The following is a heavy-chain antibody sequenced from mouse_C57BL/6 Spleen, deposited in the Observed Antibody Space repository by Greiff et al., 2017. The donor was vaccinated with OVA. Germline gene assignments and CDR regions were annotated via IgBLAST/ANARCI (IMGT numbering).Heavy chain of an antibody. J-gene: IGHJ2*01. Sequence: QVQLQPSGAELVRPGASVTLSCKASGYTLTDYEMHWVKQTPVHGLEWIGAIDPETGGTDYNQKFKGKAILTTDKSSSTAYMELRNLTSEDSAVYYCTRGTTVVAPYYFDYWGQGTTLTVSS. CDR2: IDPETGGT. CDR3: TRGTTVVAPYYFDY. V-gene: IGHV1-15*01. CDR1: GYTLTDYE. D-gene: IGHD1-1*01.